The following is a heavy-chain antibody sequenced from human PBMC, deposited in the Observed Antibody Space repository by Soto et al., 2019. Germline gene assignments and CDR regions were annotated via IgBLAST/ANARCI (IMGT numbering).Heavy chain of an antibody. CDR1: GGSISSGAYY. CDR3: ARSDSSGKTRYYFVQ. V-gene: IGHV4-31*03. J-gene: IGHJ4*02. D-gene: IGHD3-22*01. CDR2: IYSTEST. Sequence: QVQLQESGPGLVKPSQTLSLTCTVSGGSISSGAYYWSWIRQHPGKGLEWIGYIYSTESTNYNPSLRSRVTISVDMSASQFSLKLSSVTVADTAVYYCARSDSSGKTRYYFVQWGQGTLVTVSS.